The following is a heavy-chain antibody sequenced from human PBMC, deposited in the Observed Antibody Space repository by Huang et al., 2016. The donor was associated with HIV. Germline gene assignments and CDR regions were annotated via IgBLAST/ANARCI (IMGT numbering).Heavy chain of an antibody. CDR2: IIPIFGTA. Sequence: QVQLVQSGAEVKKPGSSVKVYCKASGGTFSSNGISWVRQAPGQGLEWMGGIIPIFGTANDAKKFQGRVTMTADESTSTAYMELSSLRSEDTGVYYCARDSRDGYNYGAFDIWGQGTMVTVSS. CDR1: GGTFSSNG. J-gene: IGHJ3*02. CDR3: ARDSRDGYNYGAFDI. V-gene: IGHV1-69*13. D-gene: IGHD5-12*01.